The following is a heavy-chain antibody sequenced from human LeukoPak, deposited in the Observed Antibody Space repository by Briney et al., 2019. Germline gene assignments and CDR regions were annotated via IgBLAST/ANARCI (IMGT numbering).Heavy chain of an antibody. Sequence: GSLRLSCAASGFTFSSYAIHWVRQAPGKGLEWVAVISYDGSNKYYADSVKGRFTISRDSSKNTLYLLMNSLIPEDTAVYYCAREVVSSPSYFDSWGQGTLVTVSS. CDR2: ISYDGSNK. CDR3: AREVVSSPSYFDS. CDR1: GFTFSSYA. D-gene: IGHD2-15*01. J-gene: IGHJ4*02. V-gene: IGHV3-30*14.